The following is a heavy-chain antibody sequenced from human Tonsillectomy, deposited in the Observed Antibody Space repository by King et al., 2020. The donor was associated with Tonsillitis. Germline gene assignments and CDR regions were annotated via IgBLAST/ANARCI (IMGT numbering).Heavy chain of an antibody. Sequence: VQLQQWGAGPLKPSETLSLTCAVYGGSFSGYYWSWIRQPPGKGLEWIGEINHSGSTNYNPSLKSRVTISVDTSKNQFSLKLSSVTAADTAVYYCARGIATGIWGQGTLVTVSS. D-gene: IGHD4-17*01. J-gene: IGHJ4*02. CDR3: ARGIATGI. CDR2: INHSGST. CDR1: GGSFSGYY. V-gene: IGHV4-34*01.